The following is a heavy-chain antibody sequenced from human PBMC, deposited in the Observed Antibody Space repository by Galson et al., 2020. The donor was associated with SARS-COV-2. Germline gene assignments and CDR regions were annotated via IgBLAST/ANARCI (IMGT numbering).Heavy chain of an antibody. J-gene: IGHJ6*02. CDR3: ARLRYYDVLTGYIVDV. D-gene: IGHD3-9*01. CDR1: GYTFTDYY. Sequence: ASVKVSCKASGYTFTDYYIHWVRQAPGQGLEWMGGINPKSGDTNYAQKFEGRVTMTRDTSITTAYMELSRLRGDDTAVYYCARLRYYDVLTGYIVDVWGQGTMVTVSS. V-gene: IGHV1-2*02. CDR2: INPKSGDT.